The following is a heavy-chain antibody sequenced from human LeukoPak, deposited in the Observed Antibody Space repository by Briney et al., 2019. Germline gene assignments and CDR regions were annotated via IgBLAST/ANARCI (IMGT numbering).Heavy chain of an antibody. Sequence: SETLSLTCTVSGGSISSGGYYWSWIRQHPGKGLEWIGYIYYSGSTYYNPPLKSRVTISVDTSKNQFSLKLSSVTAADTAVYYCARAVRGGYNWFDPWGQGTLVTVSS. V-gene: IGHV4-31*03. J-gene: IGHJ5*02. D-gene: IGHD3-16*02. CDR1: GGSISSGGYY. CDR3: ARAVRGGYNWFDP. CDR2: IYYSGST.